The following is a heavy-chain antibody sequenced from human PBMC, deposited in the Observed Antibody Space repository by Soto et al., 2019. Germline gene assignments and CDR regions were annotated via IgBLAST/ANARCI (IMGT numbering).Heavy chain of an antibody. CDR1: GGSISSYY. CDR3: ARTNAFDI. CDR2: IYNSGST. V-gene: IGHV4-59*01. J-gene: IGHJ3*02. Sequence: SETLSLTCTVSGGSISSYYWNWIRQPPGKGLEWIGYIYNSGSTNYNPSLKSRVTISADTSKNQFSLKVSSVTAADTAVYYCARTNAFDIWGQGTMVTVSS.